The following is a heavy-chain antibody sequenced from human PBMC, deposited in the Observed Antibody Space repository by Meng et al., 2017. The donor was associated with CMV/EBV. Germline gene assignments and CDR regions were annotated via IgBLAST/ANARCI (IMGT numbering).Heavy chain of an antibody. Sequence: VGLGGGSVQPGGSLSFSCVASGCTVSSNYIGWVRQGPGKELEWVSVIYSGGSTYYADSVKGRFTISRDNSKNTLYLQMNSLRAEDTAVYYCARRGGADYWGQGTLVTVSS. CDR2: IYSGGST. V-gene: IGHV3-66*04. J-gene: IGHJ4*02. D-gene: IGHD3-10*01. CDR1: GCTVSSNY. CDR3: ARRGGADY.